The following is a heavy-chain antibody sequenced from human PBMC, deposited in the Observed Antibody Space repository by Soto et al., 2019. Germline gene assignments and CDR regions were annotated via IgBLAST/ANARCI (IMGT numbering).Heavy chain of an antibody. CDR3: ARGPAYLYFDI. CDR2: IIPIFGTA. CDR1: GGTFSSYA. D-gene: IGHD3-16*01. V-gene: IGHV1-69*01. Sequence: QVQLVQSGAEVKNPGSSVKVSCKASGGTFSSYAISWVRQAPGQGLEWMGGIIPIFGTANYAQKFQGRVTITAVECTSAAYMALSSLRSEDTAVYYCARGPAYLYFDIWGEGAMVTVSS. J-gene: IGHJ3*02.